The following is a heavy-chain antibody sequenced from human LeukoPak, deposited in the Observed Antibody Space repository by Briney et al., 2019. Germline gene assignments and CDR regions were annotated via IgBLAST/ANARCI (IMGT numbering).Heavy chain of an antibody. Sequence: PSETLSLTCTVSGGSITGTSYYWGWIRQPPGKGLEWMGSINYSGNTFYNPSLKGRILITVDTSTNQFSLTLRSVTAADSALYFCARHWTFWGQGILVTVSS. CDR3: ARHWTF. J-gene: IGHJ4*02. V-gene: IGHV4-39*01. CDR1: GGSITGTSYY. CDR2: INYSGNT. D-gene: IGHD1-1*01.